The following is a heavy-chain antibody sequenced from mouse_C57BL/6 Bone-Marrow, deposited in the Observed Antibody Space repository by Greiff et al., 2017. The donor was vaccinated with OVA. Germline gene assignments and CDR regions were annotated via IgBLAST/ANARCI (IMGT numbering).Heavy chain of an antibody. Sequence: EVKVVESGEGLVKPGGSLKLSCAASGFTFSSYAMSWVRQTPEKRLEWVAYISSGGDYIYYADTVKGRFTISRDNARNTLYLQMSSLKSEDTAMYYCTRVASWDGFAYWGQGTLVTVSA. CDR2: ISSGGDYI. CDR1: GFTFSSYA. D-gene: IGHD4-1*01. J-gene: IGHJ3*01. CDR3: TRVASWDGFAY. V-gene: IGHV5-9-1*02.